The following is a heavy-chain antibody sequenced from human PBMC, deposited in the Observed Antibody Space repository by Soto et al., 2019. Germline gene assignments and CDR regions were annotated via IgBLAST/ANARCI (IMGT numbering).Heavy chain of an antibody. J-gene: IGHJ5*02. CDR3: ASPKIAFYNWFDP. CDR1: GGSIRSSSCY. V-gene: IGHV4-39*01. D-gene: IGHD3-3*02. CDR2: IYYSGST. Sequence: SSETLSLTCTVSGGSIRSSSCYWGWIRQPPGKGLEWIGSIYYSGSTYYNPSLKSRVTISVDTSKNQFSLKLSSVTAADTAVYYCASPKIAFYNWFDPWGQGTLVTVSS.